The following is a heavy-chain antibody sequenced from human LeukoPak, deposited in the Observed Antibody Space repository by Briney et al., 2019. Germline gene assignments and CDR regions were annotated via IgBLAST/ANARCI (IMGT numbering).Heavy chain of an antibody. Sequence: SQTLSHTCTVSGGSITSGSYYWSWIRQPAGKGLEWIGRIYTSGSTDYNPSLKSRVTISVDTSKNQFSLKLTSVTAADTAVYYCASGYNWNYILGHWGQGTLVTVSS. D-gene: IGHD1-7*01. CDR2: IYTSGST. J-gene: IGHJ4*02. CDR1: GGSITSGSYY. V-gene: IGHV4-61*02. CDR3: ASGYNWNYILGH.